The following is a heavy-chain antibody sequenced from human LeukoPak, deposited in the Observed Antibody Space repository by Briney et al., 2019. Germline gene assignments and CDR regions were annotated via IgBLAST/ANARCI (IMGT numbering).Heavy chain of an antibody. V-gene: IGHV3-49*03. CDR3: SRASFGVVVNMYYFDY. Sequence: GRPLRLSCAASGFTFSDYYMSWIRHAPGKGLEWLSFIKSKVYGKTIEYAASVKGRFTISRDDSKSIAYLHMNSLETEDTAIYFCSRASFGVVVNMYYFDYWGLGTLVTVSS. D-gene: IGHD3-3*01. CDR1: GFTFSDYY. CDR2: IKSKVYGKTI. J-gene: IGHJ4*02.